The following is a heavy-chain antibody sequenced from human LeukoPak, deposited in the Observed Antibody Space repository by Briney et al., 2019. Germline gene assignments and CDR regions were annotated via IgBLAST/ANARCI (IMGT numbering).Heavy chain of an antibody. D-gene: IGHD3-9*01. CDR1: GYNFTNYW. CDR3: ARWRSYDVLTGYYDSYFFDY. J-gene: IGHJ4*02. Sequence: GDSLKISCVGSGYNFTNYWIGWVRQMPGKGLECMAIIYPGDSATRHSPSFQGQVTISADRSISTAYLQWSSLKASDTAMYYCARWRSYDVLTGYYDSYFFDYWGQGTLVTVSS. V-gene: IGHV5-51*01. CDR2: IYPGDSAT.